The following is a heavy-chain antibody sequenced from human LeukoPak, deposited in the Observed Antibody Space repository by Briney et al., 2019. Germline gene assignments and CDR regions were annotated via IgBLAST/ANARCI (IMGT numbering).Heavy chain of an antibody. CDR2: INSDGSST. Sequence: PGGSLRLSCAASGFTFSSYWMHWVRQAPGKGLVWVSRINSDGSSTSYADSVKGRFTISRDNAKVTLYLQMSSLRDEDTAVYYCVSDLCGGDDQWGRGTLVTVSS. CDR3: VSDLCGGDDQ. V-gene: IGHV3-74*01. CDR1: GFTFSSYW. D-gene: IGHD3-3*01. J-gene: IGHJ5*02.